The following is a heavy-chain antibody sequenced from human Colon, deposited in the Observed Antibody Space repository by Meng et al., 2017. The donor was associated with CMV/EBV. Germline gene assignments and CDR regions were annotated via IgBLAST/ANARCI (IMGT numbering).Heavy chain of an antibody. D-gene: IGHD6-19*01. V-gene: IGHV1-2*02. CDR1: GYTFSDYY. CDR2: IRSDGSAT. J-gene: IGHJ4*02. CDR3: VRSSGWSLFDY. Sequence: QVQVRESGAGVKEPVASVKVSCKPSGYTFSDYYMHWVRQAPGQGLEWMGWIRSDGSATNYAQKFRGRVTMTRDASVSTAYMELSGLTSDDTAVYFCVRSSGWSLFDYWGPGALVTVSS.